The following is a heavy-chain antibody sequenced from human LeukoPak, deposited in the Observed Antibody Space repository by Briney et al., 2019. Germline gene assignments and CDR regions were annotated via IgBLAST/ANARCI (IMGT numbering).Heavy chain of an antibody. Sequence: SVKVSCKASGGTFSSYAISWVRQAPGQGLEWMGGIIPIFGTANYAQKFQGRVTITADESTSTAYMELSSLRSEDTAVYYCAREEYTAMAPLYYFDYWGQGTLVTVSS. CDR2: IIPIFGTA. D-gene: IGHD5-18*01. CDR3: AREEYTAMAPLYYFDY. CDR1: GGTFSSYA. J-gene: IGHJ4*02. V-gene: IGHV1-69*13.